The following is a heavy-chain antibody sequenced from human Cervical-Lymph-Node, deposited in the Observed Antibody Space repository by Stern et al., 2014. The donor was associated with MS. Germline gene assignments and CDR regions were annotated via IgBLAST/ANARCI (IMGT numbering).Heavy chain of an antibody. J-gene: IGHJ4*02. CDR3: ARDSDSSGSFDY. V-gene: IGHV3-21*01. CDR2: ISSSSSYI. CDR1: GFTFSSYS. Sequence: EVQLVESGGGLVKPGGSLRLSCAASGFTFSSYSMNWVRQAPGKGLEWVSSISSSSSYIYYADSVKGRFTISRANAKNSLYLQMNSLRAEDTAVYYCARDSDSSGSFDYWGQGTLVTVSS. D-gene: IGHD3-22*01.